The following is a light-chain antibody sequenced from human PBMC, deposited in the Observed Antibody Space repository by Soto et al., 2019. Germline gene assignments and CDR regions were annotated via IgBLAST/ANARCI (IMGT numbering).Light chain of an antibody. CDR3: QSYDSSLSGWVV. V-gene: IGLV1-40*01. CDR2: GNS. Sequence: QPVLTQPPSVSGAPGQRVTISCTGRSSNIGAGYDVHWYQQLPGTAPKLLIYGNSNRPSGVPDRFSGSKSGTSASLAITGLQAEDEADYYCQSYDSSLSGWVVFGGGTKLTVL. J-gene: IGLJ2*01. CDR1: SSNIGAGYD.